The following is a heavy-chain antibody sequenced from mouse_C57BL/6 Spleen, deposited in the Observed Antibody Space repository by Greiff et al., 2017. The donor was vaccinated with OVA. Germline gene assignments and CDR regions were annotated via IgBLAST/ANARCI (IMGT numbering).Heavy chain of an antibody. CDR1: GYSITSGYD. Sequence: EVQLQESGPGMVKPSQSLSLTCTVTGYSITSGYDWHWIRHFPGNKLEWMGYISYSGSTNYNPSLKSRISITHDTSKNHFFLKLNSVTTEDTATYYCARDEGYYYGSSPFAYWGQGTLVTVSA. V-gene: IGHV3-1*01. CDR2: ISYSGST. CDR3: ARDEGYYYGSSPFAY. D-gene: IGHD1-1*01. J-gene: IGHJ3*01.